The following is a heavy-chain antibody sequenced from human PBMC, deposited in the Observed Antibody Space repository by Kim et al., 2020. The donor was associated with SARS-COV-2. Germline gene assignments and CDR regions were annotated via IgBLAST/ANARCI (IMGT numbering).Heavy chain of an antibody. Sequence: GGSLRLSCAASGFTFSSYAMLWVRQAPGNGPEGVAVISVDGSGKYYVDSVKGRFTISSDNSKNTLYLQMNSLRAEDTAVYYCARAGVAAATDWFDPWGQGTLVTVSS. CDR3: ARAGVAAATDWFDP. J-gene: IGHJ5*02. CDR1: GFTFSSYA. D-gene: IGHD2-2*01. CDR2: ISVDGSGK. V-gene: IGHV3-30*04.